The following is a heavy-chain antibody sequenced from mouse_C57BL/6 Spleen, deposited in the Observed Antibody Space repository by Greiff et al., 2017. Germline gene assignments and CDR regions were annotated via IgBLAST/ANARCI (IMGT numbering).Heavy chain of an antibody. V-gene: IGHV1-64*01. D-gene: IGHD2-1*01. CDR1: GYTFTSYW. CDR2: IRPNGGST. CDR3: ASPYGNDAMDY. Sequence: QVQLQQPGAELVKPGDSVKLSCKASGYTFTSYWMHWVKQRPGQGLEWIGMIRPNGGSTNYNEKFKSKATLTVDKSSSTAYMQLRSLTSEDAAVYCCASPYGNDAMDYWGQGTSVTVSS. J-gene: IGHJ4*01.